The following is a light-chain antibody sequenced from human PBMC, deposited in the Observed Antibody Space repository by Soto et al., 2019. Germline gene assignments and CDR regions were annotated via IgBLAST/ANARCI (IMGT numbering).Light chain of an antibody. CDR1: SSNIGSNS. CDR2: SNY. Sequence: QLVLTQPPSASGTPGQRVTISCSGSSSNIGSNSVNWYQHLPGAAPKLLIYSNYQRPSGVPARFSGSKSGTSASLAISGLQSDDEADYSCAAWDDSVNGWVFGGGTKLTVL. V-gene: IGLV1-44*01. CDR3: AAWDDSVNGWV. J-gene: IGLJ3*02.